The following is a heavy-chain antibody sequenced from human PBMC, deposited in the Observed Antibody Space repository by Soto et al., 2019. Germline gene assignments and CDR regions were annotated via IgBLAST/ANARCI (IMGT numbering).Heavy chain of an antibody. Sequence: PGGSLRLSCAASGFTFSSYSMNWVRQAPGKGLEWVSSISSSSSYIYYADSVKGRFTISRDNAXXXXXXXXXXXXXXXXAVYYCATWDIVVVPAAERNWFDPWGQGTLVTVSS. CDR3: ATWDIVVVPAAERNWFDP. V-gene: IGHV3-21*01. CDR1: GFTFSSYS. CDR2: ISSSSSYI. J-gene: IGHJ5*02. D-gene: IGHD2-2*01.